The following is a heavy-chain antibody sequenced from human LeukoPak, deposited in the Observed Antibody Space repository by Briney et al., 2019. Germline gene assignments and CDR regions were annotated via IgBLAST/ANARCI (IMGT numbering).Heavy chain of an antibody. J-gene: IGHJ4*02. CDR3: AYSGGGSSSFGFDY. D-gene: IGHD2-2*01. CDR1: GFTFSSYG. CDR2: ISYDGSNK. V-gene: IGHV3-30*03. Sequence: PGGSLRLSCAASGFTFSSYGMHWVRQAPGKGLEWVAVISYDGSNKYYADSVKGRFTISRDNSKNTLYLQMNSLRAEDTAVYYCAYSGGGSSSFGFDYWGQGTLVTVSS.